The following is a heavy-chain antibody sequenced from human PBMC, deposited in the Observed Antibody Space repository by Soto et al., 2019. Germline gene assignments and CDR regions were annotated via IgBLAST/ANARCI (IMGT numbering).Heavy chain of an antibody. D-gene: IGHD3-10*01. CDR2: IYYSGST. CDR1: GGSISSGGYY. V-gene: IGHV4-31*03. Sequence: QVQLQESGPGLVKPSQTLSLTCTVSGGSISSGGYYWSWIRQHPGKGLEWIGYIYYSGSTYYNPSLKDRVTLSVDTFKNQFSLKLSSVTAADTAVYYCARGVTMVRGVILDYFDYWGQGTLVTVSS. CDR3: ARGVTMVRGVILDYFDY. J-gene: IGHJ4*02.